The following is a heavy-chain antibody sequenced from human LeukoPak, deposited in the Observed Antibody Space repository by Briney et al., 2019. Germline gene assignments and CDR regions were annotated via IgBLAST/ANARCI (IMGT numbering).Heavy chain of an antibody. J-gene: IGHJ5*02. D-gene: IGHD3-10*01. Sequence: ASVKVSCKASGYTFTGYYMHWVRQAPGQGLEWMGWINPNSGGTNYAQKFQGRVTMTRDTSISTAYMELSRLRSDDTAVYYCARERGAGYYGSGNRSDFDPWGQGTLVTVSS. CDR1: GYTFTGYY. CDR2: INPNSGGT. CDR3: ARERGAGYYGSGNRSDFDP. V-gene: IGHV1-2*02.